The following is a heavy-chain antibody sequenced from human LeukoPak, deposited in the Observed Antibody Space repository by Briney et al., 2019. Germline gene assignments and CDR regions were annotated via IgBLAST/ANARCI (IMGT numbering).Heavy chain of an antibody. CDR3: ARDGTAVGINYDY. Sequence: GGSLRLSCAASGFTFSSYSMNWVRQAPGKGLEGVSSISSSSSYRYYADSVNGRFTISRDNAKNSLYLQMNSLRAEDTAVYYCARDGTAVGINYDYWGQGTLVTVSS. V-gene: IGHV3-21*01. CDR2: ISSSSSYR. CDR1: GFTFSSYS. D-gene: IGHD6-13*01. J-gene: IGHJ4*02.